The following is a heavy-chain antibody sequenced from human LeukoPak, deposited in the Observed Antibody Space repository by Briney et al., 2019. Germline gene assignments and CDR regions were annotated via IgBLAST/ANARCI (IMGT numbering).Heavy chain of an antibody. CDR1: GFTFSNAR. Sequence: GGSLRLSCAASGFTFSNARMSWVRQAPGQGLEWVGRIKSKTDGGTTDYAAPVKGRFTISRDDSKNTLFLQMNSLKTEDTAVYYCARYYTPMALYYFDYWGQGTLVTVSS. CDR3: ARYYTPMALYYFDY. CDR2: IKSKTDGGTT. V-gene: IGHV3-15*01. D-gene: IGHD5-18*01. J-gene: IGHJ4*02.